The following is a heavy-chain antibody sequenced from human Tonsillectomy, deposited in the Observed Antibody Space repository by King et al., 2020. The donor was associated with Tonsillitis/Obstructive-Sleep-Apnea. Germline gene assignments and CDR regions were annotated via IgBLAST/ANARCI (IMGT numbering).Heavy chain of an antibody. CDR3: ASGFQQPGHYDSNAQVAFDI. V-gene: IGHV4-31*03. CDR2: IYYNVRT. J-gene: IGHJ3*02. D-gene: IGHD3-22*01. Sequence: QLQESGPGLVKSSQTLSLTCTVSGGSISSGGYYWSWIRQHPGKGLEWIGYIYYNVRTHYNPSLRSRLSISADTSKNQFSLNLSSVTAADTAVYYCASGFQQPGHYDSNAQVAFDIWSQGTMVTVSS. CDR1: GGSISSGGYY.